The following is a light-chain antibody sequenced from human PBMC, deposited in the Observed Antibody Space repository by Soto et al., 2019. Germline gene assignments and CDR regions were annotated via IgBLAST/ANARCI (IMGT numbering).Light chain of an antibody. CDR2: EVS. CDR3: SSYTSGSYYLV. V-gene: IGLV2-14*01. Sequence: QSALTQPASVSGSPGQSITISCTGTSSDVGGYNYVSWYQQHPGKAPKLMIYEVSNRPSGVFNRFSGSKSGNTASLTITGLQSADDEDYYCSSYTSGSYYLVFGGGTKLTVL. J-gene: IGLJ2*01. CDR1: SSDVGGYNY.